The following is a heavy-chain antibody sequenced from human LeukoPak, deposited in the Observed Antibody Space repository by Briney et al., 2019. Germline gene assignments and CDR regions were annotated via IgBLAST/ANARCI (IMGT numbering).Heavy chain of an antibody. CDR3: ARVAGSIDY. CDR1: GYTFTNYD. D-gene: IGHD1-26*01. Sequence: GASVKVSCKASGYTFTNYDINWVRQATGQGLEWMGWMSTSSGNTGYAQKFQGRLTMTRDTSITTVCMELSSLRSDDTAVYYCARVAGSIDYWGQGTLVTVSS. V-gene: IGHV1-8*01. CDR2: MSTSSGNT. J-gene: IGHJ4*02.